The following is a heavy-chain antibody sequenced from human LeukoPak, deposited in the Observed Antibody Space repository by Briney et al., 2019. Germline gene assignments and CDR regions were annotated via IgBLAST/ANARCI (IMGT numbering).Heavy chain of an antibody. CDR3: TRGDLFPVNHPVY. Sequence: GGSLRLSCTASGFTFGDYAMSWFRHPPGKGQEWVGFIRSKAYGGTTEYAASVKGRFTISRDDSKSIAYLQMNSLKTEDTAVYYCTRGDLFPVNHPVYWGQGTLVTVSS. V-gene: IGHV3-49*03. CDR2: IRSKAYGGTT. D-gene: IGHD3-10*01. J-gene: IGHJ4*02. CDR1: GFTFGDYA.